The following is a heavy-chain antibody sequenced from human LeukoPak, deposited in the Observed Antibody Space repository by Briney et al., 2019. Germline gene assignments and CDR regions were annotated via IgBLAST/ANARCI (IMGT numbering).Heavy chain of an antibody. J-gene: IGHJ4*02. CDR3: ARHEGHSSSWYYN. CDR1: GYSFTSYW. V-gene: IGHV5-10-1*01. CDR2: IDPSDSYT. D-gene: IGHD6-13*01. Sequence: GESLKISCKGSGYSFTSYWISWVRQMPGKGLEWMGRIDPSDSYTNYSPSFQGHVTISADTSTSTAYLQWSSLKASDTAMYYCARHEGHSSSWYYNWGQGTLVSVSS.